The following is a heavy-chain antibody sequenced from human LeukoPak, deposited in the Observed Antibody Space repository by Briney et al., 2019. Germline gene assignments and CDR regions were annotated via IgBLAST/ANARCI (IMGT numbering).Heavy chain of an antibody. V-gene: IGHV3-66*01. J-gene: IGHJ3*02. D-gene: IGHD1-26*01. CDR2: IYSGGRT. CDR1: GFTVSSSY. Sequence: GGSLRLSCAASGFTVSSSYMNWVRQTPGKGLEWVSIIYSGGRTYYADSVNGRFTISRDNSKNTLYLQVNSLRAEDTAVYYCARDLWGVGFDIWGQGTMVTVSS. CDR3: ARDLWGVGFDI.